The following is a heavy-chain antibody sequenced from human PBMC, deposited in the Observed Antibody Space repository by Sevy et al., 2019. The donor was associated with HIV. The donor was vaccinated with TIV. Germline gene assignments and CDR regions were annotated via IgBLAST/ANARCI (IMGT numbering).Heavy chain of an antibody. CDR1: GYTFSVHF. CDR2: INPNRGDI. J-gene: IGHJ4*02. V-gene: IGHV1-2*02. Sequence: ASVKVSCKDSGYTFSVHFIHWVRQAPGQGLEWMGWINPNRGDIKYAQNFHGRVTLSRDTSIGSGYMELTSLRSDDTAVYYCATHGGYRYGSLPDYWGQGTLVTVSS. CDR3: ATHGGYRYGSLPDY. D-gene: IGHD5-18*01.